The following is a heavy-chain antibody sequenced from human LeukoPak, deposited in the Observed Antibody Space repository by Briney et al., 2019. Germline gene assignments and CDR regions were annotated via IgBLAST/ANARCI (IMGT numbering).Heavy chain of an antibody. CDR3: ARELRTTINFDS. D-gene: IGHD4-11*01. J-gene: IGHJ4*02. Sequence: PGGPLGLSFAASGLTFMGNTMNWSRQPPGKGRKWVAVTSYDESTKSYAGSVKGRFTISRDNSKNTLYLQMNSLRAEDTAIYYCARELRTTINFDSWGQGTLVTVSS. CDR1: GLTFMGNT. V-gene: IGHV3-30-3*01. CDR2: TSYDESTK.